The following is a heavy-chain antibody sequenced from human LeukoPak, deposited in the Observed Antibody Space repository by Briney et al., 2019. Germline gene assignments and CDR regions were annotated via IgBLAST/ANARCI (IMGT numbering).Heavy chain of an antibody. CDR2: IRSSGSTI. Sequence: GGSLRLSCAASGFTFSSYEMNWVRQAPGKGLEWVSYIRSSGSTIYYADSVKGRFTISRDNAKNSLYLQMNSLRAEDTAVYYCARETGLYSGSYFDYWGQGTLVTVSS. CDR3: ARETGLYSGSYFDY. J-gene: IGHJ4*02. D-gene: IGHD1-26*01. V-gene: IGHV3-48*03. CDR1: GFTFSSYE.